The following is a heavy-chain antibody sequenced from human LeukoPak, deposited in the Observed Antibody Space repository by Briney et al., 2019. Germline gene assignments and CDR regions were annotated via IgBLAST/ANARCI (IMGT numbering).Heavy chain of an antibody. CDR1: GFTVSSNY. CDR3: ASTRSGYYYTRYYYGMDV. V-gene: IGHV3-66*02. J-gene: IGHJ6*02. CDR2: VYRGGST. Sequence: GGSLRLSCAASGFTVSSNYMSWVRQAPGKGLEWVSVVYRGGSTYYADSVKGRFTISRDNSKNTLYLQMNSMRAEDTAVYYCASTRSGYYYTRYYYGMDVWGQGTSVTVSS. D-gene: IGHD3-22*01.